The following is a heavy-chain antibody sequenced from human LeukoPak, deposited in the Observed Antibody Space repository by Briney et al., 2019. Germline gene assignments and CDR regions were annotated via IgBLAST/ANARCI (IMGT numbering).Heavy chain of an antibody. Sequence: GSLRLSCAASGFTFSSYWMSWVRQAPGKGLEWVANIKQDGSEKYYVDSVKGRFTISRDNARNFVYLQMNSLRVDDTAVYYCARSQAKTAAGYRYDAFDIWGQGTMVTVSS. D-gene: IGHD6-13*01. V-gene: IGHV3-7*03. CDR1: GFTFSSYW. J-gene: IGHJ3*02. CDR2: IKQDGSEK. CDR3: ARSQAKTAAGYRYDAFDI.